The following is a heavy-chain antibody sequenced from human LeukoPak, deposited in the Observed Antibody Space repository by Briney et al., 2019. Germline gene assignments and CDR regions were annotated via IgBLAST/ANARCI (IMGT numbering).Heavy chain of an antibody. CDR1: GGSISSSSYY. D-gene: IGHD1-7*01. J-gene: IGHJ5*02. Sequence: SETLSLTCTVSGGSISSSSYYWGWIRQPPGKGLEWIGSIYYSGSTNYSPSLKSRVTISVDTSKNQFSLKLTSVTAADTAVYYCARASGITGTKGPFDPWGQGTLVTVSS. V-gene: IGHV4-39*01. CDR2: IYYSGST. CDR3: ARASGITGTKGPFDP.